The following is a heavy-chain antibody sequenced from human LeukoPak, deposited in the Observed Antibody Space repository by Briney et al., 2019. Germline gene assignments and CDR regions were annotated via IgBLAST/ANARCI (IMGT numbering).Heavy chain of an antibody. CDR2: IYSGGDT. J-gene: IGHJ6*02. V-gene: IGHV3-66*02. Sequence: GGSLRLSCAASGFTVSSNYMSWVRQAPGKGLEWVSVIYSGGDTSYADSVKGRFTISRDNSKNTLYLQMNSLRAEDTAVYYCAKDIPTYSYGLYGMDVWGQGTTVTVSS. D-gene: IGHD2-15*01. CDR1: GFTVSSNY. CDR3: AKDIPTYSYGLYGMDV.